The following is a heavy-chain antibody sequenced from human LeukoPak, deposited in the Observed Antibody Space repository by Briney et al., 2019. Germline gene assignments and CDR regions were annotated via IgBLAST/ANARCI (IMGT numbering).Heavy chain of an antibody. J-gene: IGHJ4*02. CDR1: GFTFISYS. D-gene: IGHD3-16*02. V-gene: IGHV3-21*01. CDR2: ISSSSCYI. CDR3: ARDDDYVWGSYRNHLFDY. Sequence: GGSLRLSCAASGFTFISYSMNWVRQAPGKGLEWVSSISSSSCYIYYADSVKGRFTISRDNAKNSLYLQMNSLRAEDTAVYYCARDDDYVWGSYRNHLFDYWGQGTLVTVSS.